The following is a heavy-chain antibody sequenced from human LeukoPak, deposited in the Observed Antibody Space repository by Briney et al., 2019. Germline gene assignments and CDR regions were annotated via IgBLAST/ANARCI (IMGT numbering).Heavy chain of an antibody. D-gene: IGHD3-9*01. J-gene: IGHJ5*01. V-gene: IGHV3-7*01. CDR2: IKQDGSEK. CDR1: GFTFSSYW. CDR3: ARDLLRYFDWFDY. Sequence: GGSLRLSCAASGFTFSSYWMSWVRQAPEKGLEWVANIKQDGSEKYYVDSVKGRFTISRDNAKNSLYLQMNSLRAEDTAVYYCARDLLRYFDWFDYWGQGTLVTVSS.